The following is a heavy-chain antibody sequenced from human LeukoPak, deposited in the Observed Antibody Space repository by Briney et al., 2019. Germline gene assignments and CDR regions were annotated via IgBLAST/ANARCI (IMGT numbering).Heavy chain of an antibody. CDR2: IHYSGAT. V-gene: IGHV4-34*01. Sequence: SETLSLTCAVYGGSFNGYYWSWFRHSPGKGLEWIGKIHYSGATSYSPTLRGRVTISPGTSDNQFSLNMNPVTAADTALYYCARGILGVYYFDLWGRGTLVTVSS. CDR1: GGSFNGYY. D-gene: IGHD1-26*01. CDR3: ARGILGVYYFDL. J-gene: IGHJ2*01.